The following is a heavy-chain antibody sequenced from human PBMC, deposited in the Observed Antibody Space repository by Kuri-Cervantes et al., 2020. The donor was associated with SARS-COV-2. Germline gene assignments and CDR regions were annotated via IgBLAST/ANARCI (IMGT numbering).Heavy chain of an antibody. CDR3: ARSPSAITNSYNYYYYMDV. D-gene: IGHD2-2*01. Sequence: ASVKVSCKASGYSFTSYYINWVRQAPGQGLEWMGWINVNNRATSYAQKFQGRVTMTRDTSVLTAYMELSSLRSDDTAVLYCARSPSAITNSYNYYYYMDVWGKGTAVTVSS. V-gene: IGHV1-2*02. J-gene: IGHJ6*03. CDR2: INVNNRAT. CDR1: GYSFTSYY.